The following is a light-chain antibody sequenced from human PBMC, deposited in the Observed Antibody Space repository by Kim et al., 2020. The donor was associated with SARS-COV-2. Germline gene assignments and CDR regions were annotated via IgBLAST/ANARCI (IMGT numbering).Light chain of an antibody. V-gene: IGKV1D-12*01. CDR2: VAS. J-gene: IGKJ5*01. Sequence: ASVGDTVTISCRASLGTISWLSWYQQKPGRAPKLLIYVASSLQSGVPSRFSGSGSGTDFTLTISSLQPEDFSTYYCQQANSFPITFVQRTRLGIK. CDR1: LGTISW. CDR3: QQANSFPIT.